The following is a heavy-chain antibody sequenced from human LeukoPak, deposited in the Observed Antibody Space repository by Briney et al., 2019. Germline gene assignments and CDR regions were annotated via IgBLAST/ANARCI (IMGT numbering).Heavy chain of an antibody. CDR1: GGSISSGSYY. J-gene: IGHJ4*02. CDR3: ARANIAAALVDY. Sequence: SETLSLTCTVSGGSISSGSYYWSWIRQPAGKGLEWIGRIYTSGSTNYNPSLKSRVTISVDTSKNQFSLKLSSVTAADTAVYYCARANIAAALVDYWGQGTLVTVSS. D-gene: IGHD6-13*01. V-gene: IGHV4-61*02. CDR2: IYTSGST.